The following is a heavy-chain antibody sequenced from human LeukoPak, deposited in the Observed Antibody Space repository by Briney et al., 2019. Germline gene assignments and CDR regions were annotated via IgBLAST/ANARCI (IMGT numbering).Heavy chain of an antibody. CDR2: ISFDGTIE. J-gene: IGHJ3*01. V-gene: IGHV3-30*04. D-gene: IGHD3-9*01. CDR3: ARGYDVLSGAIPDAFDV. Sequence: PGGSLRLSCAASGFTFTNYVMHWVRQAPGKGLEWVAFISFDGTIEYYADSVKGRFTISRDNSKNTLFLQLNGLRADDTSVYHCARGYDVLSGAIPDAFDVWGQGTMVTVSS. CDR1: GFTFTNYV.